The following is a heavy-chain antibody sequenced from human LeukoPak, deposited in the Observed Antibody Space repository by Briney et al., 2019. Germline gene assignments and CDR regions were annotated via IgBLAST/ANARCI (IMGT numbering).Heavy chain of an antibody. Sequence: PSETLSLTCAVYGGSFSGYYWSCIRQPPGKGLEWIGEINHSGSTNYNPSLKSRVTISVDTSKNQFSLKLSSVTAADTAVYYCARVQYSSSRPLDYWGQGTLVTVSS. CDR2: INHSGST. J-gene: IGHJ4*02. V-gene: IGHV4-34*01. D-gene: IGHD6-6*01. CDR3: ARVQYSSSRPLDY. CDR1: GGSFSGYY.